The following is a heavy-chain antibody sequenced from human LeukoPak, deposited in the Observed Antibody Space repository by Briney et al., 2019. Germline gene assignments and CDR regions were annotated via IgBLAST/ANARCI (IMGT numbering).Heavy chain of an antibody. J-gene: IGHJ4*02. CDR3: ARTGYGGYFFDY. CDR1: EFTFSSYS. V-gene: IGHV3-48*02. CDR2: ISDRSSII. D-gene: IGHD3-10*01. Sequence: GGSLRLSCEAFEFTFSSYSMNWVRQAPGKGLEWVSYISDRSSIIYYADSVKGRFTISRDNAKNSLYLQMSTLRDEDTAVYYCARTGYGGYFFDYWGQGALVTVPS.